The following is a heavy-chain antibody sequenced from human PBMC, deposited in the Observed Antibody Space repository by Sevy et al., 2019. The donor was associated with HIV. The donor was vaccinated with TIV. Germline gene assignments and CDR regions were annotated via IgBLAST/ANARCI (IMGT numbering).Heavy chain of an antibody. Sequence: GGSLRLSCAASGFTFSSYSMNWVRQAPGKGLEWVSYISSSSSTIYYADSVKGRFTISRDNAKNSLYLQMNSLRDEDTAVYYCARVQGVGAYCGADCFDDAFDIWGQGTMVTVSS. D-gene: IGHD2-21*02. CDR2: ISSSSSTI. V-gene: IGHV3-48*02. CDR3: ARVQGVGAYCGADCFDDAFDI. J-gene: IGHJ3*02. CDR1: GFTFSSYS.